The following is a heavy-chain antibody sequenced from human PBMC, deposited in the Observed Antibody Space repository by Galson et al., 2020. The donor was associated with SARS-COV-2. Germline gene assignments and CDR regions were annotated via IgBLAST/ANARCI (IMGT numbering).Heavy chain of an antibody. D-gene: IGHD3-10*01. Sequence: GGSLRLSCAASGFTFSSHVMSWVRQAPGMGLEWVSTIGGSGGYTSYADSVKGRFTISRDNSKNTLYLQLNGLRADDTAIFYCAKGHLITWGQGTLVSVSS. V-gene: IGHV3-23*01. CDR1: GFTFSSHV. J-gene: IGHJ4*02. CDR2: IGGSGGYT. CDR3: AKGHLIT.